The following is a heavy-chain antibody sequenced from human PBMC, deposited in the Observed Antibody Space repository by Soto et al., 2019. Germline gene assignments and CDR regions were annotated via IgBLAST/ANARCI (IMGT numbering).Heavy chain of an antibody. V-gene: IGHV3-48*02. CDR3: ASIFELGRTYYYSMDA. CDR1: GFTFSSYS. CDR2: ISSSSSTI. Sequence: GGSLRLSCAASGFTFSSYSMNWVRQAPGKGLEWVSYISSSSSTIYYADSVKGRFTISRDNAKNSLYLQMNSLRDEDTAVYYCASIFELGRTYYYSMDAWGQGTTVTVSS. D-gene: IGHD1-26*01. J-gene: IGHJ6*02.